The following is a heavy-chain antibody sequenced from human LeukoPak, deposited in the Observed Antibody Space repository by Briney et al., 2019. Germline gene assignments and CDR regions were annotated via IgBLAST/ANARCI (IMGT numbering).Heavy chain of an antibody. Sequence: PGGSLRLSCAASGFTFSSYWMHWVRQAPGKGLVWVSRINSDGSSTSYADSVKGRFTISRDNAKNTLYLQMNSLRAEDTAVYYCGRSPPWVAGTRYDYWGQGTLVTVSS. V-gene: IGHV3-74*01. CDR1: GFTFSSYW. CDR3: GRSPPWVAGTRYDY. D-gene: IGHD6-19*01. J-gene: IGHJ4*02. CDR2: INSDGSST.